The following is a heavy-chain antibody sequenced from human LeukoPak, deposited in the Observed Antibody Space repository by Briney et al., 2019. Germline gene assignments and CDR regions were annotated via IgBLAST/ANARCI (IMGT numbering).Heavy chain of an antibody. Sequence: GGSLRLSCAASGFSFSTYAMSWVRQAPGRGLEWVSAISGNAISTYYADSVKGRFTISRDNSKNTVYLQMNSLRAEDTAVYYCAKVGPGCSSTSCYPGYWGQGTLVTVSS. CDR2: ISGNAIST. CDR1: GFSFSTYA. D-gene: IGHD2-2*01. CDR3: AKVGPGCSSTSCYPGY. V-gene: IGHV3-23*01. J-gene: IGHJ4*02.